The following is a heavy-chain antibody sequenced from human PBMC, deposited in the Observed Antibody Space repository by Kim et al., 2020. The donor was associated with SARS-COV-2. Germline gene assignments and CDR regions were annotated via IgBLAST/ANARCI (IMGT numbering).Heavy chain of an antibody. D-gene: IGHD3-10*01. Sequence: FYANSVKGRFTISRDNSENALFLHMKSLGVDDTAVYYCAAGTIEGVGDWGQGTLVTVSS. J-gene: IGHJ4*02. CDR3: AAGTIEGVGD. V-gene: IGHV3-33*03.